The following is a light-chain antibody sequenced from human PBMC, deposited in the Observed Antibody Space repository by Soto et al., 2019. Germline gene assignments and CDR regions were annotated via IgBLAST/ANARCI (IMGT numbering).Light chain of an antibody. CDR2: DAS. V-gene: IGKV1-33*01. CDR3: QQYENLPT. Sequence: LQMTQSPSSLSASVGDRVTITCRASQSINIYLNWYQQKAGEAPKLLIYDASNLEAGVPSRFRGSGSGTDFTFTISRLQPEDIATYYCQQYENLPTFGQGTRLEIK. J-gene: IGKJ5*01. CDR1: QSINIY.